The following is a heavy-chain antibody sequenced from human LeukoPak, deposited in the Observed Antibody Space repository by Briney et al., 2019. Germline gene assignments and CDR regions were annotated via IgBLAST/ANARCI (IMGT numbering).Heavy chain of an antibody. CDR2: ISNSGGST. CDR3: ARLSESSSTN. CDR1: GFTFITYA. D-gene: IGHD6-6*01. J-gene: IGHJ4*02. V-gene: IGHV3-23*01. Sequence: GGSLRLSCAASGFTFITYAMTWVRQAPGKGLEWVSAISNSGGSTFYADSVKGRFTISRDNSKNTLYLQMNSLRVEDTAVYYCARLSESSSTNWGQGTLVTVSS.